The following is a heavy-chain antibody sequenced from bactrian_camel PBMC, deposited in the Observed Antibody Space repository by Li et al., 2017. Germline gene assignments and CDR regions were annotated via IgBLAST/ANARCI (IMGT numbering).Heavy chain of an antibody. Sequence: VQLVESGGGLVQPGGSLRLSCAASGFTFSSYYMSWVRQAPGKDRESIVVTYGGTLFYADWVRGRFTFSQDTAQNTVYLQMSNLKPDDTAMYYCAAGGTYCQDYWGQGTQVTVS. CDR3: AAGGTYCQDY. J-gene: IGHJ4*01. CDR2: TYGGTL. V-gene: IGHV3S10*01. D-gene: IGHD2*01. CDR1: GFTFSSYY.